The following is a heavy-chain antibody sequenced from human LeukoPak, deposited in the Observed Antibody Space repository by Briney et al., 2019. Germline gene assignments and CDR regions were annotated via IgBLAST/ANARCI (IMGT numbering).Heavy chain of an antibody. D-gene: IGHD3-10*01. V-gene: IGHV4-59*01. CDR3: ARDLGDYYGSGSYSAFDI. J-gene: IGHJ3*02. Sequence: SETLSLTCTVSGGSISSYYWSWIRQPPGKGLEWMGYIYYSGSTNYNPSLKSRVTISVDTSKNQFSLKLSSVTAADTAVYYCARDLGDYYGSGSYSAFDIWGQGTMVTVSS. CDR2: IYYSGST. CDR1: GGSISSYY.